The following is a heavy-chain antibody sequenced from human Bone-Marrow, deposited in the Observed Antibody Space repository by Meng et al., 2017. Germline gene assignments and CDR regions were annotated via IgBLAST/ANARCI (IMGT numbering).Heavy chain of an antibody. CDR2: MYPGGSDT. CDR1: GYRFTSNW. D-gene: IGHD1-14*01. CDR3: ARHGPLDGRTLSDY. J-gene: IGHJ4*02. Sequence: SCNGSGYRFTSNWIGWVRQTPGEGLEWMGIMYPGGSDTRYSPSFQGQVTISVDKSHSTAYLQWSSLKASDTAMYYCARHGPLDGRTLSDYWGQGTLVTVSS. V-gene: IGHV5-51*01.